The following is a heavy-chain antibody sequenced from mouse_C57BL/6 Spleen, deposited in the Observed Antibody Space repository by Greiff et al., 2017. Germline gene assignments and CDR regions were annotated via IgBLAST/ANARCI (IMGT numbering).Heavy chain of an antibody. J-gene: IGHJ2*01. CDR1: GFTFSDYY. CDR2: FNYDGSST. V-gene: IGHV5-16*01. CDR3: AREGYDGYLDY. D-gene: IGHD2-3*01. Sequence: EVKLVESEGGLVQPGSSMKLSCTASGFTFSDYYMAWVRQVPEKGLEWVANFNYDGSSTYYLDSLKSRFIISRDNAKNILYLQMSSLKSEDTATYYCAREGYDGYLDYWGQGTTLTVSS.